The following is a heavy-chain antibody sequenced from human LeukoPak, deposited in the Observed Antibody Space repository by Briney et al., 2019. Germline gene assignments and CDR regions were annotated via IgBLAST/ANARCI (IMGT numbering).Heavy chain of an antibody. CDR1: GFTFSSYS. CDR2: ISSSSSYI. Sequence: GGSPRLSCAASGFTFSSYSMNWVRQAPGKGLEWVSSISSSSSYIYYADSVKGRFTISRDNAKNSLYLQMNSLRAEDTAVYYCARDLGYDSSGYPGGYFDYWGQGTLVTVSS. CDR3: ARDLGYDSSGYPGGYFDY. D-gene: IGHD3-22*01. J-gene: IGHJ4*02. V-gene: IGHV3-21*01.